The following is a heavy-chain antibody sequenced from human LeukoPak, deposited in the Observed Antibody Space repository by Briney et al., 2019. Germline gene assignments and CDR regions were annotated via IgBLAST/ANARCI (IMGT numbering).Heavy chain of an antibody. Sequence: ASVKVSCKASGYTFTGYYMHWVRQAPGQGLEWMGWINPNSGGTNYAQKFQGRVTMTRDTSISTAYMELSRLSSDDTAVYYCARDLSVGGYNNFDYWGQGTLVTVSS. CDR2: INPNSGGT. J-gene: IGHJ4*02. CDR3: ARDLSVGGYNNFDY. D-gene: IGHD5-24*01. CDR1: GYTFTGYY. V-gene: IGHV1-2*02.